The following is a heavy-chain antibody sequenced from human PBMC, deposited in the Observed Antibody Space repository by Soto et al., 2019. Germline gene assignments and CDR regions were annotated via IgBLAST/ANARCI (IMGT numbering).Heavy chain of an antibody. D-gene: IGHD3-10*02. CDR3: ARNGTYVGSRSGMDV. Sequence: QVQLVQSGAEVKEPGSSVKVSCEASGGSFETFIMNWVRQTPGRGLEWMGGVVPILGTPTYAERFKGKVKMSATRSAGTTQMEVTSLRSEDSGIYYCARNGTYVGSRSGMDVGGQGTTVIVSS. J-gene: IGHJ6*02. CDR2: VVPILGTP. V-gene: IGHV1-69*01. CDR1: GGSFETFI.